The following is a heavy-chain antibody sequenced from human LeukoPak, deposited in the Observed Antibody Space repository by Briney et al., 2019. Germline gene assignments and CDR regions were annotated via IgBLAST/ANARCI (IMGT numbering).Heavy chain of an antibody. V-gene: IGHV3-7*02. D-gene: IGHD2-15*01. CDR3: ARGGSYFDY. CDR2: ITQGGSEK. J-gene: IGHJ4*02. CDR1: GFTFTSHW. Sequence: EGSLRLSCASSGFTFTSHWMSWVRQAPGKGLEWVANITQGGSEKYYVDSVKGRFTISRDHAKNSLYLQMNSLTAEDTAVYYCARGGSYFDYWGQGTLVTVSS.